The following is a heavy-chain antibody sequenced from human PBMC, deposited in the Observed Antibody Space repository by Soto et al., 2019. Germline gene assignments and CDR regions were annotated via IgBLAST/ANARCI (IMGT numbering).Heavy chain of an antibody. J-gene: IGHJ5*02. Sequence: QVQLQESGPGLVKPSQTLSLTCTVSGGSISSGDYYWSWIRQPPGKGLEWIGYIYYSGSTYYNPPLRRRVTISVEPSNNQFTLKLSSVTAADTAVYYCGGEIYGSEVASNCFDPGGQGTLVIVSS. CDR1: GGSISSGDYY. CDR3: GGEIYGSEVASNCFDP. V-gene: IGHV4-30-4*01. D-gene: IGHD3-10*01. CDR2: IYYSGST.